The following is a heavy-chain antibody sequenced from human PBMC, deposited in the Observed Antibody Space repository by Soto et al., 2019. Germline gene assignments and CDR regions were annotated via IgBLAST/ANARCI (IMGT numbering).Heavy chain of an antibody. CDR3: AREMVRGVGSDY. D-gene: IGHD3-10*01. V-gene: IGHV1-18*01. CDR2: ISTYNGNT. Sequence: AAVKVSCKASGYTFTSYGISWVRQAPGQGLEWMGWISTYNGNTKYAQKLQGRVTMTTDTSTSTAYMELRSLRSDDTAVFYCAREMVRGVGSDYWGQGTLVTVS. J-gene: IGHJ4*02. CDR1: GYTFTSYG.